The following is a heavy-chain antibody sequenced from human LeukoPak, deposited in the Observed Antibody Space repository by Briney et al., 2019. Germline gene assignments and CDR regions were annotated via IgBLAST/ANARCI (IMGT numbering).Heavy chain of an antibody. V-gene: IGHV5-51*01. CDR1: GYSFTSYW. D-gene: IGHD3-3*02. J-gene: IGHJ4*02. CDR2: IYPGDSQT. Sequence: GESLKISCKASGYSFTSYWIAWVRQMPGKGLEWMGIIYPGDSQTRYSPSFQGQVTISADNSITTAYLQWSSLEASDSAMYYCARLYRIALSGNIDQWGQGTLVTVSS. CDR3: ARLYRIALSGNIDQ.